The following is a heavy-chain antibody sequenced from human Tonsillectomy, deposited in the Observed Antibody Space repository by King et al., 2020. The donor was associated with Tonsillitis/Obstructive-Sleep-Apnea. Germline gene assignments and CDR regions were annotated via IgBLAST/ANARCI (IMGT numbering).Heavy chain of an antibody. CDR1: GYTFDSYG. D-gene: IGHD4-23*01. CDR2: IKVYNGNT. V-gene: IGHV1-18*01. J-gene: IGHJ6*02. CDR3: ARTRLRDYGGNLISLPYDMDV. Sequence: QLVQSGAEVKKPGASVKVSCKASGYTFDSYGITWVRQAPGQGLEWMGWIKVYNGNTNYAQKFQGRVTMTTDTSTSTGNMELRSLTPDDTAVYYCARTRLRDYGGNLISLPYDMDVWGQGTTVTVSS.